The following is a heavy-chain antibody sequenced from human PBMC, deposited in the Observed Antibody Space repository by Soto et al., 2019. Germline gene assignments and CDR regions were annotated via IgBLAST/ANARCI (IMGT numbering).Heavy chain of an antibody. V-gene: IGHV3-48*02. CDR2: ISSHSSTL. Sequence: GGSLRLSCAASGFTFSSYSMNWVRQPPGKGLEWISYISSHSSTLHYADSVKGRFTISRDNAGNSQYLQRNSLRDEDTAVYYCVRDGSGNLYLNWFDPWGQGTLVTVSS. CDR1: GFTFSSYS. CDR3: VRDGSGNLYLNWFDP. D-gene: IGHD6-19*01. J-gene: IGHJ5*02.